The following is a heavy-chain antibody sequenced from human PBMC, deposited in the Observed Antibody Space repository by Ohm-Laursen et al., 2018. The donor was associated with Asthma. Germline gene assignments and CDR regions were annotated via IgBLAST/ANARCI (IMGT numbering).Heavy chain of an antibody. D-gene: IGHD5-18*01. Sequence: SLRLSCAASGFTFSSYSMNWVRQAPGKGLEWVAFIWYEGSNTYYADSVKGRFTISRDISKNTLYLQMNSLRAEDTAVYYCARDSDTRQTIGYYYGMDVWGPGTTVTVSS. V-gene: IGHV3-33*08. CDR2: IWYEGSNT. J-gene: IGHJ6*02. CDR3: ARDSDTRQTIGYYYGMDV. CDR1: GFTFSSYS.